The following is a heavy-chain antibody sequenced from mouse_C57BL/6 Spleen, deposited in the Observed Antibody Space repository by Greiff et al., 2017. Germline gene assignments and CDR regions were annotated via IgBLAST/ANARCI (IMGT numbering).Heavy chain of an antibody. Sequence: EVKLQESGPELVKPGASVKISCKASGYSFTGYYMNWVKQSPEKSLEWIGEINPSTGGTTYNQKFKAKATLTVDKSSSTAYMQLKSLTSEDSAVYYCAKSGDYGRSSYFDYWGQGTTLTVSS. D-gene: IGHD2-4*01. V-gene: IGHV1-42*01. CDR2: INPSTGGT. CDR1: GYSFTGYY. J-gene: IGHJ2*01. CDR3: AKSGDYGRSSYFDY.